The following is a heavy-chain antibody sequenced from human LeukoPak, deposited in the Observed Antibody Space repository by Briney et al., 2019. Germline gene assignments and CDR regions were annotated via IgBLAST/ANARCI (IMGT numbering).Heavy chain of an antibody. V-gene: IGHV3-66*01. D-gene: IGHD3-3*01. CDR3: ARNVLRFLGWFDP. CDR1: GFTVSSNY. J-gene: IGHJ5*02. CDR2: IYRGGST. Sequence: GGSLRLSCAASGFTVSSNYMSWVRQAPGKGLEWVSVIYRGGSTYYADSVKGRFTISRDNSKNTLYLQMNSLRAEDTAVYYCARNVLRFLGWFDPWGQGTLVTVSS.